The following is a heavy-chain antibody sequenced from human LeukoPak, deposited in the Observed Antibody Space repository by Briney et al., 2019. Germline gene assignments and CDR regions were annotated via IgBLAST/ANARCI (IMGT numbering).Heavy chain of an antibody. CDR1: GGSISSGSYY. D-gene: IGHD3-16*01. Sequence: SETLSLTFTVSGGSISSGSYYWSWIRQPAGKGLEWIGRIYTSGSTNYNPSLKSRVTISVDTSKNQFSLKLSSVTAADTAVYYCARIRGRLAYYFDYWGQGTLVTVSS. V-gene: IGHV4-61*02. CDR3: ARIRGRLAYYFDY. CDR2: IYTSGST. J-gene: IGHJ4*02.